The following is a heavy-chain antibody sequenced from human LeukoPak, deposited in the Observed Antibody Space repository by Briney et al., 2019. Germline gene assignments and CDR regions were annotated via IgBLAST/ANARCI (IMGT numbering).Heavy chain of an antibody. D-gene: IGHD6-6*01. CDR2: INHSGST. J-gene: IGHJ4*02. CDR1: GGSFSGYY. V-gene: IGHV4-34*01. CDR3: ARRSYSSSPLGFDY. Sequence: SETLSLTCAVYGGSFSGYYWSWIRQPPGKGLEWIGEINHSGSTNYNPSLKSRVTISVDTSKNQFSLKLSSVTAADTAVYYCARRSYSSSPLGFDYWGQGTLVTVSS.